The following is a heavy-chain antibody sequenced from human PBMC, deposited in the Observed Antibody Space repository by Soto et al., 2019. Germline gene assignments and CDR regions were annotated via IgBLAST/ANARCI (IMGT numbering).Heavy chain of an antibody. V-gene: IGHV1-69*01. CDR1: GGTFSSYA. CDR3: ASQAYYYGSGSQNWFDP. D-gene: IGHD3-10*01. CDR2: IIPIFGTA. J-gene: IGHJ5*02. Sequence: QVQLVQSGAEVKKPGSSVKVSCKASGGTFSSYAISWVRQAPGQGLEWMGGIIPIFGTANYAQKFQGRVPITADESTSTAYMELSSLRSEDTAVYYCASQAYYYGSGSQNWFDPWGQGTLVTVSS.